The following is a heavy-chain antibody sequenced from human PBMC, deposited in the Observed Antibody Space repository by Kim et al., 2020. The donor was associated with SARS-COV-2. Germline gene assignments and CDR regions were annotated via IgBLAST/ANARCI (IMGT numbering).Heavy chain of an antibody. CDR3: ARGVANCSGSSCYMDV. J-gene: IGHJ6*02. CDR2: IHYTGGT. V-gene: IGHV4-59*13. Sequence: SETLSLTCTVSGASISNFFWSWIRQPPGKELEWIGYIHYTGGTRNNPSLKGRVTISLDRSGNHFSLNLRSVTAADAAVYYCARGVANCSGSSCYMDVWGQGTTVTVSS. D-gene: IGHD2-2*01. CDR1: GASISNFF.